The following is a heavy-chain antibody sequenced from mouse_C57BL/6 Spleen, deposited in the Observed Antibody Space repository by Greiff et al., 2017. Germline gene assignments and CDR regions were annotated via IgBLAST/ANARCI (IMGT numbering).Heavy chain of an antibody. CDR3: ASSPYYYGSSLDY. D-gene: IGHD1-1*01. CDR2: IRNKANGYTT. V-gene: IGHV7-3*01. CDR1: GFTFTDYY. Sequence: EVQLQESGGGLVQPGGSLSLSCAASGFTFTDYYMSWVRQPPGKALEWLGFIRNKANGYTTEYSASVKGRFTISRDNSQSILYLQMNALRAEDSATYYCASSPYYYGSSLDYWGQGTTLTVSS. J-gene: IGHJ2*01.